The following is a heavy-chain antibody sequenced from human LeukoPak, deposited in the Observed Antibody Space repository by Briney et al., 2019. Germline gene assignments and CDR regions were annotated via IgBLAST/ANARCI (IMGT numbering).Heavy chain of an antibody. J-gene: IGHJ4*02. V-gene: IGHV4-39*01. D-gene: IGHD1-26*01. CDR1: GASISGSGYY. CDR3: AKSGGYGPIDY. CDR2: IYSSGST. Sequence: PSETLSLTCTVSGASISGSGYYWGWIRQPPGKGLEWIGSIYSSGSTYYNASLQSRVTISIETSKNQISLRLNSVTAADTAMYYCAKSGGYGPIDYWGQGTLVTVSS.